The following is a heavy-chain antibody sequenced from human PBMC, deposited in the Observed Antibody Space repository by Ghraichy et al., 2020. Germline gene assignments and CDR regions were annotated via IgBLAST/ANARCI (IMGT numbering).Heavy chain of an antibody. CDR2: IDWDDDK. CDR1: GFSLSTSGMC. J-gene: IGHJ6*02. V-gene: IGHV2-70*11. CDR3: ARMIVTTIEAYRSYYYYGMDV. Sequence: SGPTLVKPTQTLTLTCTFSGFSLSTSGMCVSWIRQPPGKALEWLARIDWDDDKYYSTSLKTRLTISKDTSKNQVVLTMTNMDPVDTATYYCARMIVTTIEAYRSYYYYGMDVWGQGTTVTVSS. D-gene: IGHD5-12*01.